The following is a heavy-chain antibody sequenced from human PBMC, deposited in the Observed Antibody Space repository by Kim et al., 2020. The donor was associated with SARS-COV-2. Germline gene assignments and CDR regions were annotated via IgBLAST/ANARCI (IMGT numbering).Heavy chain of an antibody. V-gene: IGHV1-46*01. J-gene: IGHJ5*02. CDR1: GYTFTSYF. Sequence: ASVKVSCTASGYTFTSYFIHWVRQVPGQGLEWMGIINPSGGSTTYAQNFQGRLTVTRDTSTGTTGTVYMELSGLRSEDTAMYYCARVHYGGAFDLWGQGT. CDR2: INPSGGST. D-gene: IGHD4-17*01. CDR3: ARVHYGGAFDL.